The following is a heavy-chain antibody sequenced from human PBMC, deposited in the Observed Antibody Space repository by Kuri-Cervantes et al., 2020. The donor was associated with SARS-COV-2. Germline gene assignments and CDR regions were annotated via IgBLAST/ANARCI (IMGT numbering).Heavy chain of an antibody. V-gene: IGHV4-59*12. Sequence: SETLSLTCTVSGGSISSYYWSWIRQPPGKGLEWIGYIYYSGSTNYNPSLKSRVTISVDTSKNQFSLKLSSVTAADTAVYYCARAYDYAPTNFDYWGQGTLVPSPQ. CDR3: ARAYDYAPTNFDY. CDR2: IYYSGST. J-gene: IGHJ4*02. CDR1: GGSISSYY. D-gene: IGHD3-16*01.